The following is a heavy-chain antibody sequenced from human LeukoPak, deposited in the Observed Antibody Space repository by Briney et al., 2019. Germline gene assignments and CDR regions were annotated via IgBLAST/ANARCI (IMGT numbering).Heavy chain of an antibody. CDR1: GFTVSSNY. D-gene: IGHD6-19*01. Sequence: PGGSLRLSCAASGFTVSSNYMSWVRQAPGKGLEWVSVIYSGGSTYYADSVKGRFTISRDNSKNTLYLQMNSLRAEDTAVYYCAKALLYSSGWTNGAFDIWGQGTMVTVSS. J-gene: IGHJ3*02. CDR2: IYSGGST. CDR3: AKALLYSSGWTNGAFDI. V-gene: IGHV3-53*01.